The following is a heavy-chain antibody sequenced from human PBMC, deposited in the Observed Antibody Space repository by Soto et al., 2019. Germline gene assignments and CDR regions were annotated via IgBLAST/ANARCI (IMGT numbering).Heavy chain of an antibody. V-gene: IGHV4-59*01. D-gene: IGHD2-2*01. CDR1: GGSISSYY. Sequence: SETLSLTCTVSGGSISSYYWSWIRQPPGKGLEWIGYIYYSGSTNYNPSLKSRVTISVDTSKNQFSLKLSSVTAADTAVYYCARDLRRGVVYYFDYWGQGTLVTVSS. J-gene: IGHJ4*02. CDR2: IYYSGST. CDR3: ARDLRRGVVYYFDY.